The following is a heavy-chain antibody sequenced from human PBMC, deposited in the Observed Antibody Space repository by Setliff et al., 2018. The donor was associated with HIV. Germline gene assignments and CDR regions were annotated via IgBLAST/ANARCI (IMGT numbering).Heavy chain of an antibody. V-gene: IGHV4-4*02. Sequence: PSETLSLTCAVSGGSISSSNWWSWVRQPPGKGLEWIGEIYHGGSTNYNPSLKSRVTISVDKSKNQFSLKLSSVTAADTAVYYCARATPGYNYGSRHAFDIWGQGIKVTVSS. CDR1: GGSISSSNW. CDR3: ARATPGYNYGSRHAFDI. J-gene: IGHJ3*02. CDR2: IYHGGST. D-gene: IGHD5-18*01.